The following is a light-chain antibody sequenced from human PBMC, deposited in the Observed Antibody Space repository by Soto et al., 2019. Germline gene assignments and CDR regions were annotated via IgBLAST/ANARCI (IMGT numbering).Light chain of an antibody. CDR3: QHYDDWPRT. J-gene: IGKJ1*01. V-gene: IGKV3-15*01. CDR2: DVS. CDR1: QRIRRM. Sequence: EIVMTQSPATLSVSPGERVTLSCRASQRIRRMLAWYQHKPGQAPRLVIYDVSTRATRIPPSFSGGGSGTEFTLTLDSLQSEDFAVYYCQHYDDWPRTFGQGTKVEI.